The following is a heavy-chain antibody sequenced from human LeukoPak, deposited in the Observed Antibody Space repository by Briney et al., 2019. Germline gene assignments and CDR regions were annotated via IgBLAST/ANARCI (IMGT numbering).Heavy chain of an antibody. CDR1: GGSLSASY. Sequence: PSETLSLTCAVSGGSLSASYWSWIRQPPGKGLEWIGEVFHTRSTNYNPSLKSRVTISVDTSKDQFSLNLNSVTAADTAVYYCARGPTGIFDYWGQGILVTVSS. D-gene: IGHD1-1*01. CDR3: ARGPTGIFDY. J-gene: IGHJ4*02. V-gene: IGHV4-34*01. CDR2: VFHTRST.